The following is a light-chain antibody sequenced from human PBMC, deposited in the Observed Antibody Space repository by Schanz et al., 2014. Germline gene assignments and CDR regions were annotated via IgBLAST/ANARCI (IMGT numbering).Light chain of an antibody. Sequence: QSALTQPRSVSGSPGQSVTISCTGTSSDVGGYNSVSWYQQHPGKAPKLMIYDVTNRPSGVPDRFSGSKSGNTASLTISGLQDEDEADYYCCLYAGSYSYVFGTGTKLTVL. J-gene: IGLJ1*01. CDR1: SSDVGGYNS. CDR3: CLYAGSYSYV. V-gene: IGLV2-11*01. CDR2: DVT.